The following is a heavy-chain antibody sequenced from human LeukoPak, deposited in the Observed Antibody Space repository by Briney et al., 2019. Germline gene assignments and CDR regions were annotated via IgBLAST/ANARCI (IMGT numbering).Heavy chain of an antibody. V-gene: IGHV4-34*01. J-gene: IGHJ6*02. D-gene: IGHD2-2*01. Sequence: SESLSLTCAVYGGSFSDYFWGWIRQPPGKGLEWIGEINHSGRTYYNPSLKSRVTISVDTSKNQFSLNLSSVTAADTAVYYCARDVVVVPAAIHYGMDVWGQGTTVTVSS. CDR3: ARDVVVVPAAIHYGMDV. CDR1: GGSFSDYF. CDR2: INHSGRT.